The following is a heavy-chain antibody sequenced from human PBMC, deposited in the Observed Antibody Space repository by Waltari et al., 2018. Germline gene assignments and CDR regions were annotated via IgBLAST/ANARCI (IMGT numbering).Heavy chain of an antibody. Sequence: QVQLVQSGAEVKKPGASVKISCKTSEYTFTSSYIHWVRQAPGQGLEWMGIINARCGSTIYAQEFQDRVTMTRDTSTSTVYMELSSLRSDDTAVYYCALDTGALWMDVWGQGTTVTVSS. D-gene: IGHD2-21*01. CDR1: EYTFTSSY. V-gene: IGHV1-46*01. CDR3: ALDTGALWMDV. J-gene: IGHJ6*02. CDR2: INARCGST.